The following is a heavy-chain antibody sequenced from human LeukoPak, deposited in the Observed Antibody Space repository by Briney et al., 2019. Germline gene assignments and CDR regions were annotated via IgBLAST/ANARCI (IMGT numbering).Heavy chain of an antibody. CDR2: IIPIFGTA. V-gene: IGHV1-69*05. CDR1: GGTFSSYA. D-gene: IGHD2-21*02. J-gene: IGHJ4*02. CDR3: AREPLGCGGDCHFDY. Sequence: RASVKVSCKASGGTFSSYAISWVRQAPGQGLEWMGRIIPIFGTANYAQKFQGRVTITTDESTSTAYMELSSLRYDDTAVYYCAREPLGCGGDCHFDYWGQGTLVTVSS.